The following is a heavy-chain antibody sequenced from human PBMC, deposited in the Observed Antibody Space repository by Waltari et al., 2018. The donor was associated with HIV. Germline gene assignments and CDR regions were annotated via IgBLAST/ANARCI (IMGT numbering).Heavy chain of an antibody. CDR1: GFTFSSYC. Sequence: EVQLVESGGGLVQPGGSLRLSCAASGFTFSSYCMHWVRQVPGKVLIWVSRINSDGSSTSYADSVKGRFTISRDNAKNTLYLQMNSLRAEDTAVYYCATSRTFDYWGQGTLVTVSS. CDR2: INSDGSST. V-gene: IGHV3-74*01. J-gene: IGHJ4*02. CDR3: ATSRTFDY.